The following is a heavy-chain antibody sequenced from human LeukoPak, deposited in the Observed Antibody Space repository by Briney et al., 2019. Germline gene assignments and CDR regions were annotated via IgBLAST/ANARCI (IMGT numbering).Heavy chain of an antibody. CDR2: IYTDGRT. Sequence: GGSLRLSCAASGFTVSSNYIGWVRQAPGKGLEWVSVIYTDGRTYSADSMKGRFTLSRDNSKNTLYLQMNSLRAEDTAVYYCAAFMVRGVIVEDYWGQGTLVTVSS. D-gene: IGHD3-10*01. CDR1: GFTVSSNY. J-gene: IGHJ4*02. CDR3: AAFMVRGVIVEDY. V-gene: IGHV3-66*01.